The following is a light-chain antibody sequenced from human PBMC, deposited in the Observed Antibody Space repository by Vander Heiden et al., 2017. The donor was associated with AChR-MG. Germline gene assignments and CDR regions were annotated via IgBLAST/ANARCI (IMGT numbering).Light chain of an antibody. CDR1: SSNIGAGYD. CDR2: GNS. V-gene: IGLV1-40*01. Sequence: QSVLTQPPSVSRAPGHRFTISCTGSSSNIGAGYDVHWYQQLPGTAPKLLIYGNSNRPSGVPDRFSGSKSGTSASLAITGLQAEDEADYYCQSYDSSLSGSRVFGTGTKVTVL. CDR3: QSYDSSLSGSRV. J-gene: IGLJ1*01.